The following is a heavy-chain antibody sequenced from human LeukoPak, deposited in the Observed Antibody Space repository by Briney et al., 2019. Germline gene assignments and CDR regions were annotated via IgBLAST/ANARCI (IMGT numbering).Heavy chain of an antibody. J-gene: IGHJ4*02. CDR3: ARDCSSGWYPNYYFDY. Sequence: GGSLRLSCVASGFTFSGYWMSWVRQAPGKGLEWVANIKQDGSEKYYVDSVKGRFTISRDNAKNSLYLQMNSLRAEDTAVYYCARDCSSGWYPNYYFDYWGQGTLVTVSS. CDR2: IKQDGSEK. D-gene: IGHD6-19*01. CDR1: GFTFSGYW. V-gene: IGHV3-7*01.